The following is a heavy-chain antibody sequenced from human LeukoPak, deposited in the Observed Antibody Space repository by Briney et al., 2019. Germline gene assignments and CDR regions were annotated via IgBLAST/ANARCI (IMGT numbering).Heavy chain of an antibody. D-gene: IGHD6-13*01. CDR3: AKDHSSSWMYNWFDP. CDR2: ISYDGSNK. J-gene: IGHJ5*02. Sequence: GGSLRLSCAASGFTFSSYGMHWVRQAPGKWLEWVAVISYDGSNKYYADSVKGRFTISRDNSKNTLYLQMNSLRAEDTAVYYCAKDHSSSWMYNWFDPWGQGTLVTVSS. V-gene: IGHV3-30*18. CDR1: GFTFSSYG.